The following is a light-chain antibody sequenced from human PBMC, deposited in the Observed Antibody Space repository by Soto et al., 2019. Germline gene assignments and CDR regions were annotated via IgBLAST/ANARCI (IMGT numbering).Light chain of an antibody. CDR2: GAS. CDR3: QQYGSSPPIT. V-gene: IGKV3-20*01. CDR1: QSVGSSY. Sequence: EILFTRSPGTLSLSPGERATLSWRASQSVGSSYLAWYQQKPGQAPRLLIYGASSRATGIPDRFSGSGSGTDFTLTLRRLEPEDFAVYYCQQYGSSPPITFGQGTRLEIK. J-gene: IGKJ5*01.